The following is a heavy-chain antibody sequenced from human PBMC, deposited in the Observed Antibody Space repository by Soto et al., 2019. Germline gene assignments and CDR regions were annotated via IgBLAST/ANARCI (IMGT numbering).Heavy chain of an antibody. Sequence: QVQLQESGPGLVKPSGTLSLTCAVSGGSISSSNWWSWVRQPPGKGLEWIGEIYHSGSTNYNPSLKGRVTISVDKAKNQFSLKLSSVTAADTAVYYCARATTVTRQNWYFDLWGRGTLVTVSS. CDR2: IYHSGST. CDR1: GGSISSSNW. V-gene: IGHV4-4*02. J-gene: IGHJ2*01. CDR3: ARATTVTRQNWYFDL. D-gene: IGHD4-17*01.